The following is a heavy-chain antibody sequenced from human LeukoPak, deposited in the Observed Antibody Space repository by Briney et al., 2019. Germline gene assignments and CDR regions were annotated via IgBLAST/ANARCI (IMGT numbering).Heavy chain of an antibody. J-gene: IGHJ3*02. CDR1: GGSFSGYY. D-gene: IGHD2-2*02. CDR3: ARRPQVVPAAIRAFDI. V-gene: IGHV4-34*01. CDR2: INHSGST. Sequence: SETLSLTCAVYGGSFSGYYWSWTRQPPGKGLEGIGEINHSGSTNYNPSLKTRVTLSVATSKTTFSLTLSSVTAADTAVYYCARRPQVVPAAIRAFDIWGQGTMVTVSS.